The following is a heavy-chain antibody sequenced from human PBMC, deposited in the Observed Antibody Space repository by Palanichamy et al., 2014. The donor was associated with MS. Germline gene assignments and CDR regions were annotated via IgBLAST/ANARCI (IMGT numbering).Heavy chain of an antibody. V-gene: IGHV1-2*04. J-gene: IGHJ6*02. CDR3: ARDTAMVEVKSSYYYYGMDV. Sequence: QVQLVQSGAEVKKPGASVKVSCKASGYTFTGYYMHWVRQAPGQGLEWMGWINPNSGGTNYAQKFQGWVTMTRDTSISTAYMELSRLRSDDTAVYYCARDTAMVEVKSSYYYYGMDVWGQGTTVTVSS. CDR2: INPNSGGT. D-gene: IGHD5-18*01. CDR1: GYTFTGYY.